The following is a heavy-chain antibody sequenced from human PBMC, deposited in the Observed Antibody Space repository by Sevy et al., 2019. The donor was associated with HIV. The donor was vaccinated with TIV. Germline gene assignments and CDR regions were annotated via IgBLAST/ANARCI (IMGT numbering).Heavy chain of an antibody. J-gene: IGHJ4*02. CDR1: GFTFSSYS. Sequence: GGSLRLSCAASGFTFSSYSMNWVRQAPGKGLEWVSSISISSSYIYYADSVKGRFTISRDNAKNSLYLQMNSLRAEDTAVYYCARGRYYFDYWGQGTLVTVSS. V-gene: IGHV3-21*01. CDR2: ISISSSYI. D-gene: IGHD3-10*01. CDR3: ARGRYYFDY.